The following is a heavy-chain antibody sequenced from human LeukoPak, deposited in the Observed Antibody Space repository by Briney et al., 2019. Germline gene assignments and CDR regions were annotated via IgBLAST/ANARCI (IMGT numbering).Heavy chain of an antibody. CDR3: ARSKYSSGWSYYYYYYGVDV. J-gene: IGHJ6*02. V-gene: IGHV4-59*08. Sequence: SETLSLTCTVSGGSISSYYWSWIRQPPGKGLEWIGYIYYSGSTNYNPSLKSRVTISVDTSKNQFSLKLSSVTAADTAVYYCARSKYSSGWSYYYYYYGVDVWGQGTTVTVSS. D-gene: IGHD6-19*01. CDR1: GGSISSYY. CDR2: IYYSGST.